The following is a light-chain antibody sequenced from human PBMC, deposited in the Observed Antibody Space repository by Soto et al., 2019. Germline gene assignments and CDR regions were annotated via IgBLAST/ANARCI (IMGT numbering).Light chain of an antibody. V-gene: IGKV3-20*01. CDR3: QQYASVPYT. CDR1: QTVSSRY. Sequence: IVLTQSPGTLSLSPGESATLSCRASQTVSSRYVAWYQQKHGRPPRLLIYGTSSRAAGVPDRFSGSGSGTDLTLTISRLQPEDFGVYYCQQYASVPYTFGQGTNLEI. CDR2: GTS. J-gene: IGKJ2*01.